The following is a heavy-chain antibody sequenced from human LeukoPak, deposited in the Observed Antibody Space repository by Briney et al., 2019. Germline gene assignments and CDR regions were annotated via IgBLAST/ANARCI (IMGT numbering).Heavy chain of an antibody. CDR3: ARGREDCSSTSCYGDWFDP. D-gene: IGHD2-2*01. CDR2: IIPILGIA. J-gene: IGHJ5*02. V-gene: IGHV1-69*04. CDR1: GYTFTGYY. Sequence: GASVKVSCKASGYTFTGYYMHWVRQAPGQGLEWMGRIIPILGIANYAQKFQGRVTITADKSTSTAYMELSSLRSEDTAVYYCARGREDCSSTSCYGDWFDPWGQGTLVTVSS.